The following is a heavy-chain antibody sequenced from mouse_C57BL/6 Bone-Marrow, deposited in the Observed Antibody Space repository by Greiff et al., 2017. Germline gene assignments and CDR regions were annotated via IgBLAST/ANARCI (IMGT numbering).Heavy chain of an antibody. J-gene: IGHJ2*01. D-gene: IGHD1-1*01. V-gene: IGHV1-76*01. CDR2: IYPGSGNT. CDR3: ARENYCGSSDY. Sequence: VQLQQSGAELVRPGASVKLSCKASGYTFTDYSINWVKQRPGQGLEWIARIYPGSGNTYYNEKFKGQATLTAEKSSSTDYMQLSSLTSEDSAVYFCARENYCGSSDYWGQGTTLTVSS. CDR1: GYTFTDYS.